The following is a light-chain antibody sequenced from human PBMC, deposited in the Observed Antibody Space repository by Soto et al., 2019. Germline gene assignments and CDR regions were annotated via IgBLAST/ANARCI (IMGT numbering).Light chain of an antibody. CDR3: QQRWRWPSNT. J-gene: IGKJ5*01. Sequence: EIVLTQSPGTLSLSPGDRATLSCRASQRVSSNYLAWYQQRPGQAPRLLIYGASSRATGIPDRFSGSGSGTDFTLTISSLEPEDSGVYYCQQRWRWPSNTFGQGTRLEIK. CDR1: QRVSSNY. V-gene: IGKV3-20*01. CDR2: GAS.